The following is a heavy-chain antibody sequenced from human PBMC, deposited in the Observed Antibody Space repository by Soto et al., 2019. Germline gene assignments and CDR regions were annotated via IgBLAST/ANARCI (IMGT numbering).Heavy chain of an antibody. CDR2: INPSGGST. CDR3: ARDLPHNSYGYYYGMDV. Sequence: GASVKVSCKASGYTFTSYYMHWVRQAPGQGLEWMGIINPSGGSTSYAQKFQGRVTMTRDTSTSTVYMELSSLRSEDTAVYYCARDLPHNSYGYYYGMDVWGQGTTVTVSS. V-gene: IGHV1-46*01. J-gene: IGHJ6*02. CDR1: GYTFTSYY. D-gene: IGHD5-18*01.